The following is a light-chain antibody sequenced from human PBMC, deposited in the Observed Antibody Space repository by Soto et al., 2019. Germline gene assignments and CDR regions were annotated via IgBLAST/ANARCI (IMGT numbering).Light chain of an antibody. CDR3: QQYNRFPYT. J-gene: IGKJ2*01. Sequence: DIQMTQSPSTLSASVGDRVTITCRASQSISDWLAWYQQRSGKAPKLLIYKASSLQSGVPPRFSGSGSGTEFNLTISSLQPDDFAPYHCQQYNRFPYTFGQGTKLEVK. CDR1: QSISDW. CDR2: KAS. V-gene: IGKV1-5*03.